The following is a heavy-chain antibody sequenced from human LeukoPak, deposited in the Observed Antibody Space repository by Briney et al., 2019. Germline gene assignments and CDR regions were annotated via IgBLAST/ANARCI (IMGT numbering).Heavy chain of an antibody. CDR1: GGSISSYY. J-gene: IGHJ6*02. D-gene: IGHD4-23*01. Sequence: SETLSLTCTVSGGSISSYYWSWIRQPPGQGLEWIGYIYYSGSTNYNPSLKSRVTISVDTSKNQFSLKLSSVTAADTAVYYCARPSFYCGKGNYGMDVWGQGTTVTVSS. CDR3: ARPSFYCGKGNYGMDV. CDR2: IYYSGST. V-gene: IGHV4-59*08.